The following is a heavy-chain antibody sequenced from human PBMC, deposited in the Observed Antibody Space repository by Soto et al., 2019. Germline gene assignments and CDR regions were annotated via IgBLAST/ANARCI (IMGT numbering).Heavy chain of an antibody. CDR1: GGSISSGGYS. CDR2: IYHSGST. V-gene: IGHV4-30-2*05. J-gene: IGHJ6*02. D-gene: IGHD2-2*01. Sequence: SETLSLTCAVSGGSISSGGYSWSWIRQPPGKGPEWIGYIYHSGSTYYNPSLKSRVTISVDTSKNQFSLKLSSVTAADTAVYYCASSNLEQAALYYYGMDVWGRGTTVTVSS. CDR3: ASSNLEQAALYYYGMDV.